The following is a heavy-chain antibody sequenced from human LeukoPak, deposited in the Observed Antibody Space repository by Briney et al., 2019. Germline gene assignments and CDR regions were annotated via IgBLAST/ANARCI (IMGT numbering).Heavy chain of an antibody. CDR2: IYPGDSDT. Sequence: GESLKISCTAPGYTFSTYWIGWVRQMPGKGLEWMGIIYPGDSDTRYNPSFLGQVTISADKSISTAYLQWSSLRPSDTAMYYCAKRWADSSGSQHYFDYWGQGTLVTVSS. V-gene: IGHV5-51*01. J-gene: IGHJ4*02. D-gene: IGHD3-22*01. CDR3: AKRWADSSGSQHYFDY. CDR1: GYTFSTYW.